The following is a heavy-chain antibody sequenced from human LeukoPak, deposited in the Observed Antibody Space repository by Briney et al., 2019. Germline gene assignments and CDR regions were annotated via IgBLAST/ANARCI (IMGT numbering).Heavy chain of an antibody. J-gene: IGHJ3*02. CDR1: GFTFSSYE. CDR3: ARDLGEYIVVTHHDAFDI. D-gene: IGHD3-22*01. Sequence: GRSLRLSCAASGFTFSSYEMNWVRQAPGKGLEWVSYISSSGSAIYYADSVKGRFTISRDNAKNSLYLQMNSLRGEDTAVYYCARDLGEYIVVTHHDAFDIWGQGTMVTVSS. CDR2: ISSSGSAI. V-gene: IGHV3-48*03.